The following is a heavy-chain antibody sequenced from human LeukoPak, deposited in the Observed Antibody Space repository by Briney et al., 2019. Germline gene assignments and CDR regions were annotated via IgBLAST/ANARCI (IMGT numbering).Heavy chain of an antibody. CDR2: IYYSGST. CDR1: GGSINTYY. V-gene: IGHV4-59*01. J-gene: IGHJ6*02. D-gene: IGHD3-3*01. Sequence: SETLSLTCTVSGGSINTYYWSWIRQPPGKGLEWIGYIYYSGSTNYNPSLKSRVTMSVDTSKNQFPLKLTSVTAADTAVYYCARRYDFWSGYYGMDVWGQGTTVTVSS. CDR3: ARRYDFWSGYYGMDV.